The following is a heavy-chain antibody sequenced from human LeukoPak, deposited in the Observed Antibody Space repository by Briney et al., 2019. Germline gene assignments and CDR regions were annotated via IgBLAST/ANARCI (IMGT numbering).Heavy chain of an antibody. Sequence: GGSLRLSCMDSRCAFNYYGMQWVRQTPGRDLEWVVVVAADGSERYYAESVKGRFTISRDNSKNTLFLEMSSLRTEDSAVYYCAKGSGAYGHPPSPLFDFWGQGSLVIVSS. CDR1: RCAFNYYG. CDR2: VAADGSER. V-gene: IGHV3-30*18. J-gene: IGHJ4*02. D-gene: IGHD3-3*01. CDR3: AKGSGAYGHPPSPLFDF.